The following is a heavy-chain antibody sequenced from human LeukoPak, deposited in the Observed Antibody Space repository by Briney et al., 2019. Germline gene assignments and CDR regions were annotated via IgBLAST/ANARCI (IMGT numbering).Heavy chain of an antibody. CDR2: INPNSGGT. Sequence: ASVKVSCKTTGGRFKSYGFSWVRQAPEQGLEWMGWINPNSGGTNYAQKFQGRVTMTRDTSISTVYMEMSSLRSDDSAVYFCSRASTIAAPGATPNDFWGQGTLVTVSS. D-gene: IGHD6-13*01. J-gene: IGHJ4*02. CDR3: SRASTIAAPGATPNDF. V-gene: IGHV1-2*02. CDR1: GGRFKSYG.